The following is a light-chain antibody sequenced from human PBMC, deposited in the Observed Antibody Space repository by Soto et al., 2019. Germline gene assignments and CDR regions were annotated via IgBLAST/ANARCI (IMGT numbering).Light chain of an antibody. CDR2: GVS. CDR1: QSVSSS. Sequence: EIVMTQSPATLSVSPGERATLSCRASQSVSSSLAWYQQKPGQAPRLLIYGVSVRATGIPARFSGSGSGTEFTLTISSLQSEDFAVYYCQQYNNWPWTFGQGTKVDIK. V-gene: IGKV3-15*01. CDR3: QQYNNWPWT. J-gene: IGKJ1*01.